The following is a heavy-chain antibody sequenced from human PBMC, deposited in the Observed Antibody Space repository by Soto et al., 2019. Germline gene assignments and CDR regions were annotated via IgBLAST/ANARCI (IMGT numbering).Heavy chain of an antibody. J-gene: IGHJ4*02. CDR2: ISWNSGSI. CDR3: AKDIDPTTYYFDY. CDR1: GFTFDDYA. D-gene: IGHD1-1*01. V-gene: IGHV3-9*01. Sequence: EVQLVESGGGLVQPGRSLRLSCAASGFTFDDYAMHWVRQAPGKGLEWVSGISWNSGSIGYADSVKGRFTISRDNAKNSLYLQMNSLRVEDTALYYGAKDIDPTTYYFDYWGQGTLVTFSS.